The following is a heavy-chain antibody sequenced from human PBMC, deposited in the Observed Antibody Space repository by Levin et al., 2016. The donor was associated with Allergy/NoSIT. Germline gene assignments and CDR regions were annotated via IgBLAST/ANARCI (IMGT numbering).Heavy chain of an antibody. CDR3: ARDRITMAQTYYYYGMDV. V-gene: IGHV3-66*01. D-gene: IGHD3-10*01. CDR2: MNTGGKT. Sequence: VRQMPGKGLEWVSVMNTGGKTYYADSVKGRFTISRDNSKNTLYLQMNSLRAEDTAVYYCARDRITMAQTYYYYGMDVWGQGTTVTVSS. J-gene: IGHJ6*02.